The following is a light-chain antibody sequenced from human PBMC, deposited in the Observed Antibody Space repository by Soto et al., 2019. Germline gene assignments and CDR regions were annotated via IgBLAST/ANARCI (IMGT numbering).Light chain of an antibody. V-gene: IGLV1-40*01. CDR3: QSHDSRLSAYV. Sequence: QSVLTQPPSVSGAPGQRVTISCTGSNSNIGAGYDVHWYLQLPGTAPKLLVYSNNNRPSGVPDRFSGSKSGTSASLAITGLQAEDEADYYCQSHDSRLSAYVFGTGTKLTVL. CDR2: SNN. J-gene: IGLJ1*01. CDR1: NSNIGAGYD.